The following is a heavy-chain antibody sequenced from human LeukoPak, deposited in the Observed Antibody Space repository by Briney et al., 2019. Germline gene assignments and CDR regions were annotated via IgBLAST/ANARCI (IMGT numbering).Heavy chain of an antibody. CDR3: TTDLGVTMIRGVLVY. CDR2: IKSKADGETT. Sequence: GGSLRLSCAASGFTFTNAWVAWVRQAPGKGLEWVGRIKSKADGETTDYAAPVKGRFTMSRDDSKATLYLFMNDLKAEDTAVYYCTTDLGVTMIRGVLVYWGQGALVTVSS. V-gene: IGHV3-15*01. CDR1: GFTFTNAW. J-gene: IGHJ4*02. D-gene: IGHD3-10*01.